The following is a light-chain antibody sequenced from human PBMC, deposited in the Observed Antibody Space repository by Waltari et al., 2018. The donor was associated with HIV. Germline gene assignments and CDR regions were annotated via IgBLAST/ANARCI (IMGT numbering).Light chain of an antibody. J-gene: IGLJ3*02. CDR1: SSNIERNT. CDR3: AAWDDSLNGWV. V-gene: IGLV1-44*01. Sequence: QSVLTQPTSASGTPGQRVAIPCSGRSSNIERNTVNWYQQLPGTAPKLLVYSNKQRPSGVPDLISGSKSGTSASLAISGLQSEDEADYYCAAWDDSLNGWVFGGGTKLTVL. CDR2: SNK.